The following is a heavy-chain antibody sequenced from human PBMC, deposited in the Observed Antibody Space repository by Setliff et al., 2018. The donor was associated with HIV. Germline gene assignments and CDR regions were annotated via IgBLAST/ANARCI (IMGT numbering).Heavy chain of an antibody. CDR2: IHPSDSDT. CDR3: ARPQGGGFDY. CDR1: GYSFTNSW. V-gene: IGHV5-51*01. D-gene: IGHD3-16*01. J-gene: IGHJ4*02. Sequence: GESLKISCRGSGYSFTNSWIGWVRQMPGKGLEWMGIIHPSDSDTRYSPSFQGQVTISVDKSISTAYLQWSSLKASVTAMYYCARPQGGGFDYWGQGTLVTSPQ.